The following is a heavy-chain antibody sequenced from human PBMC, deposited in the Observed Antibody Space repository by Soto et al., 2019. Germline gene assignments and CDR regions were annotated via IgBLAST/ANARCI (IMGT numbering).Heavy chain of an antibody. V-gene: IGHV1-69*02. D-gene: IGHD2-8*01. CDR3: ARPGYCTNGVCFEPFDY. J-gene: IGHJ4*02. CDR1: GGTFSSYT. Sequence: QVQLVQSGAEVKKPGSSVKVSCTASGGTFSSYTISWVRQAPGQGLEWMGRISPILGIANYAQKFQGRVTITADKSTSTAYMELRSLRAEDTAVYYCARPGYCTNGVCFEPFDYWGQGTLVTVSS. CDR2: ISPILGIA.